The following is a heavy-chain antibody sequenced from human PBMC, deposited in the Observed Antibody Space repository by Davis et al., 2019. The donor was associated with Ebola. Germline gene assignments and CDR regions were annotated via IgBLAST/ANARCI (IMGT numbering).Heavy chain of an antibody. CDR1: GYTFTSYG. V-gene: IGHV1-18*01. D-gene: IGHD6-13*01. CDR2: ISAYNGNT. J-gene: IGHJ5*02. CDR3: ARAPHSSWVPNNWFDP. Sequence: ASVKVSCKASGYTFTSYGISWVRQAPGQGLEWMGWISAYNGNTNYAQKLQGRVTMTTDTSTSTAYMELRSLRSDDTAVYYCARAPHSSWVPNNWFDPWGQGTLVTVSS.